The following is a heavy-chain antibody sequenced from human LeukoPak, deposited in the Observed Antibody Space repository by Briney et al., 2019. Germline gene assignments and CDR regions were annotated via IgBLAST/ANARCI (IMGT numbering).Heavy chain of an antibody. Sequence: SGTLSLTCTVSGGSTSSYYWSWIRQPPGKGLEWIGHIYYSGSTNYNSSLKSRVTISLGTSNNQFSLKLSSVTAADTAVYYCARDKFYYGSGRYYGLDVWGQGTTVIVSS. V-gene: IGHV4-59*01. CDR3: ARDKFYYGSGRYYGLDV. CDR2: IYYSGST. D-gene: IGHD3-10*01. CDR1: GGSTSSYY. J-gene: IGHJ6*02.